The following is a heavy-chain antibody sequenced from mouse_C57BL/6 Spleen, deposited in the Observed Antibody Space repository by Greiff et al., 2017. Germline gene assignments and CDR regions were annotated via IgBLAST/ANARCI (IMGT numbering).Heavy chain of an antibody. D-gene: IGHD2-4*01. V-gene: IGHV3-6*01. CDR1: GYSITSGYY. J-gene: IGHJ1*03. CDR2: ISYDGSN. Sequence: EVKLQESGPGLVKPSQSLSLTCSVTGYSITSGYYWNWIRQFPGNKLEWMVYISYDGSNNYNPSLKNRISITRDTTKNQFFLKLNSVTTEDTATYYCANGGIYYDYSWYFDVWGTGTTVTVSS. CDR3: ANGGIYYDYSWYFDV.